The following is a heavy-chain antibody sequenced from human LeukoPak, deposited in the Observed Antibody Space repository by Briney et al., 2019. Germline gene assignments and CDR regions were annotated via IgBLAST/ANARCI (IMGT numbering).Heavy chain of an antibody. CDR1: GFTFSSCS. J-gene: IGHJ4*02. Sequence: GGSLRLSCAASGFTFSSCSMNWVRQAPGEGLEWVWAMSSSSSYIFCADSVKGRFTTPRDNAKNSLYLQIKSLRAEETAVYYCARGGGYSGYGAYYIDYWGQGTLVTVSS. D-gene: IGHD5-12*01. CDR3: ARGGGYSGYGAYYIDY. CDR2: MSSSSSYI. V-gene: IGHV3-21*01.